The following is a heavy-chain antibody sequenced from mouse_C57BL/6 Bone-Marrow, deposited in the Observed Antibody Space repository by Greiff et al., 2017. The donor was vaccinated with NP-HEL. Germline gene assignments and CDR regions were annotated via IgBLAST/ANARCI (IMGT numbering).Heavy chain of an antibody. V-gene: IGHV5-17*01. J-gene: IGHJ4*01. CDR2: ISSGSSTI. CDR1: GFTFSDYG. Sequence: EVKLVESGGGLVKPGGSLKLSCAASGFTFSDYGMHWVRQAPEKGLEWVAYISSGSSTIYYADTVKGRFTISRDNAKNTLFLQMTSLRSEDTAMYYCARMVISAMDYWGQGTSVTVSS. D-gene: IGHD2-2*01. CDR3: ARMVISAMDY.